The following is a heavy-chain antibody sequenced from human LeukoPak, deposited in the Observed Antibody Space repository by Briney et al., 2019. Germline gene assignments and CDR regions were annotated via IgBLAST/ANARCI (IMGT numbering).Heavy chain of an antibody. CDR2: ISGSGGST. Sequence: GSLRLACRAAGFTVSNYAMSWVRQAPWKGLEWVSAISGSGGSTYYADSVKGRFTISRDNSKNTLYLQMNGLRAEDTAVYYCAKDLKWLQFDYWGQGTLVTVSS. J-gene: IGHJ4*02. V-gene: IGHV3-23*01. CDR1: GFTVSNYA. CDR3: AKDLKWLQFDY. D-gene: IGHD5-12*01.